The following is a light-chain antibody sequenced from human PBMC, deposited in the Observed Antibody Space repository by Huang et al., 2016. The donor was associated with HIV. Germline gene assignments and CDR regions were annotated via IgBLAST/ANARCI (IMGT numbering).Light chain of an antibody. CDR3: QQYNNWPWT. J-gene: IGKJ1*01. Sequence: ELVMTQSPATLSLSPGERATLSCRASQSVSSNLAWYQQKPGQSPRLLIYAASTRATDSPARFSGSGSGTEFTLTISSLQPEDFAVYFCQQYNNWPWTFGQGTKVEIK. CDR1: QSVSSN. CDR2: AAS. V-gene: IGKV3-15*01.